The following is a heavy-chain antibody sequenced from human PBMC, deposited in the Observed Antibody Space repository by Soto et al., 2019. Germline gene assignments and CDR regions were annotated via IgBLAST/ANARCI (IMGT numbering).Heavy chain of an antibody. D-gene: IGHD6-6*01. CDR3: ARDMSAAQRGNLGY. CDR2: MNPNSGNT. CDR1: GYTFTSYD. V-gene: IGHV1-8*01. Sequence: ASVKVSCKASGYTFTSYDINWVRQATGQGLEWMGWMNPNSGNTGYAQKFQGRVTMTRNTSISTAYMELSSLRSEDTAVYYCARDMSAAQRGNLGYWGQGTLVTVSS. J-gene: IGHJ4*02.